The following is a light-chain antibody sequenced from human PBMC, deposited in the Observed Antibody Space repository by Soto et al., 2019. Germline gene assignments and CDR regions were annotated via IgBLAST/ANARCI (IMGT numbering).Light chain of an antibody. J-gene: IGKJ2*01. Sequence: DIVMTQSPDSLAVSLGEMATINCKSSQSVLYSSHNRDSLAWYQQKPGLPPKLLIYWASIRASGVPDRFSGGGSGTDFTLTISSLQAEAVAVYYCQQYYSTMYTFGQGTKLEIK. CDR2: WAS. V-gene: IGKV4-1*01. CDR1: QSVLYSSHNRDS. CDR3: QQYYSTMYT.